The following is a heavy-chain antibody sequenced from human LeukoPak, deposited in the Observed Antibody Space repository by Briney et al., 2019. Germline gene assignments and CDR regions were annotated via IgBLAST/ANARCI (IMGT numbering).Heavy chain of an antibody. D-gene: IGHD2-15*01. CDR1: GFTFSSYW. Sequence: PGGSLRLSCAASGFTFSSYWMSWVRQAPGKGLEWVANIKQDGSEKYYVDSVKGRFTISRDNAKNSLYLQMNSLRAEDTAVYYCARDPRAGGSQFDYWGQGTLVTVSS. CDR3: ARDPRAGGSQFDY. J-gene: IGHJ4*02. V-gene: IGHV3-7*01. CDR2: IKQDGSEK.